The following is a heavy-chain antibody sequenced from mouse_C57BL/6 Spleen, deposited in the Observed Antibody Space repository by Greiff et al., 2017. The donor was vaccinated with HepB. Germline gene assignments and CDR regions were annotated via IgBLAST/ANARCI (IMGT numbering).Heavy chain of an antibody. CDR3: ARGGSNYEYFDV. V-gene: IGHV14-2*01. Sequence: EVKLQESGAELVKPGASVKLSCTASGFNIKDYYMHWVKQRTEQGLEWIGRIDPEDGETKYAPKFQGKATITADTSSNTAYLQLSSLTSEDTAVYYCARGGSNYEYFDVWGTGTTVTVSS. CDR2: IDPEDGET. CDR1: GFNIKDYY. D-gene: IGHD2-5*01. J-gene: IGHJ1*03.